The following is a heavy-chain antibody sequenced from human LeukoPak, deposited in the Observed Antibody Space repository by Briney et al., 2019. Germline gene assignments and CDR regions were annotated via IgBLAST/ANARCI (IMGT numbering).Heavy chain of an antibody. V-gene: IGHV4-31*03. D-gene: IGHD4-17*01. J-gene: IGHJ6*03. CDR2: IYYSGST. Sequence: MPSQTLSLTCTVSGGSISGGGYYWSWIRQHPGKGLEWIGYIYYSGSTYYNPSLKSRVTISVDTSKNQFSLKLSSVTAADTAVYYCARGYGDYAFYYYMDVWGKGTTVTVSS. CDR1: GGSISGGGYY. CDR3: ARGYGDYAFYYYMDV.